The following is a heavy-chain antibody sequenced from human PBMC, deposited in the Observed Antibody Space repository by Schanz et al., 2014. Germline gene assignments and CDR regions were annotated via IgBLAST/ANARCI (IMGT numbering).Heavy chain of an antibody. CDR3: VRDTDYHFDY. CDR1: GFTFSVYG. J-gene: IGHJ4*02. Sequence: VELVESGGGVVQPGRSLRLSCAASGFTFSVYGMHWVRQAPGKGLVWVSRTSHDGSFTTFADSVKGRFTISRDNAKNALYLQMNSLRAEDTAVYYCVRDTDYHFDYWGQGTLVTVSS. D-gene: IGHD4-17*01. V-gene: IGHV3-74*01. CDR2: TSHDGSFT.